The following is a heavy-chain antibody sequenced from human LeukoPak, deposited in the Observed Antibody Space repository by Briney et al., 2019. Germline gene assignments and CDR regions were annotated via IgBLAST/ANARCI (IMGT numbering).Heavy chain of an antibody. CDR3: ATDPPG. J-gene: IGHJ4*02. D-gene: IGHD1-14*01. Sequence: GGSLRLSCAASGFTFSSYSMNWVRQAPGKGLEWVANIKQDGSEKYYVDSVKGRFTISRDNTKNSLYLQMNSLRAEDTAVYYCATDPPGWGQGTLVTVSS. CDR2: IKQDGSEK. V-gene: IGHV3-7*01. CDR1: GFTFSSYS.